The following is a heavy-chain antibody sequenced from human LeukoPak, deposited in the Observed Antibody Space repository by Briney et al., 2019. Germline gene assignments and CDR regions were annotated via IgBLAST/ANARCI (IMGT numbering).Heavy chain of an antibody. Sequence: FETLSLTCTVSGGTISSYYWNWIRQPPGKGLEWIGYIHYSGRAKYNPSLKSRVTISVDTSKNQFSLKLSSVTAADTAVYYCARWYSSGWAFDYWGQGTLVTVSS. D-gene: IGHD6-19*01. CDR2: IHYSGRA. V-gene: IGHV4-59*08. CDR3: ARWYSSGWAFDY. J-gene: IGHJ4*02. CDR1: GGTISSYY.